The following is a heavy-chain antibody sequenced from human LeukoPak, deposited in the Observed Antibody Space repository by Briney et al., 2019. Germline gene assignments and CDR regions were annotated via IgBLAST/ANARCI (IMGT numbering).Heavy chain of an antibody. CDR1: GGSISSSSYY. D-gene: IGHD3-22*01. J-gene: IGHJ6*02. V-gene: IGHV4-61*01. CDR3: ARDRSPEGYYDSSHWDYYHGMDV. CDR2: IYYSGST. Sequence: PSETLSLTCTVSGGSISSSSYYWGWIRQPPGKGLEWIGYIYYSGSTNYNPSLKSRVTISVDTSKNQFSLNLSSVTAADTAMYYCARDRSPEGYYDSSHWDYYHGMDVWGQGTTVTVSS.